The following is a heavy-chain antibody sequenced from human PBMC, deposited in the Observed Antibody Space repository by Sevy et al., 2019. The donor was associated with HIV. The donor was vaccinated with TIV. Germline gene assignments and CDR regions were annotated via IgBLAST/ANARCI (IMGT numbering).Heavy chain of an antibody. V-gene: IGHV3-21*01. Sequence: GGSLRLSCAASGFTFSLYGMNWVRQAPGKGLEWVSSISDSGIDKYYADSMKGRFTISRDNAKNSLYLQINSLRVEDTAVYYCARPSSGWTAGDYWGQGTQVTVSS. D-gene: IGHD6-19*01. CDR2: ISDSGIDK. CDR3: ARPSSGWTAGDY. J-gene: IGHJ4*02. CDR1: GFTFSLYG.